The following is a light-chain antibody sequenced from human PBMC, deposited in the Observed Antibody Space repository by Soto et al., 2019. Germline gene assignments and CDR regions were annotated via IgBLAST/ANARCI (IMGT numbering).Light chain of an antibody. CDR1: SSNIGINY. CDR3: AAWDDSLSGVV. CDR2: RNN. V-gene: IGLV1-47*01. J-gene: IGLJ2*01. Sequence: QAVLTQPPSASGTPGQRVTISCSGSSSNIGINYVYWYQQLPGTAPKLLIYRNNQPPSGVPDRFSVSKSGTSASLAISGLRSEDEADYYCAAWDDSLSGVVFGGGTKVTVL.